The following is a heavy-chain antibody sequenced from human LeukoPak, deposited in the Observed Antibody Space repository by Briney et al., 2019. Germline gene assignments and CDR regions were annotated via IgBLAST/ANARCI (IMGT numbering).Heavy chain of an antibody. CDR3: TRDGYSSSWYQGGYFDY. CDR1: GFTFGDYA. D-gene: IGHD6-13*01. Sequence: PGGSLRLSCTASGFTFGDYAMSWVRQAPGKGLEWVGFIRSKAYGGTTEYAASVKGRFTISRDDSKSIAYLQMNSLKTEDTAVYYCTRDGYSSSWYQGGYFDYWGQGTLVTVSS. J-gene: IGHJ4*02. CDR2: IRSKAYGGTT. V-gene: IGHV3-49*04.